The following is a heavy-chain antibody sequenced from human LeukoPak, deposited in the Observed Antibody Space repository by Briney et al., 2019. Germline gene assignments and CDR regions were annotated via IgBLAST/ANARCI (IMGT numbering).Heavy chain of an antibody. CDR3: TIGCHTNRFDP. CDR2: IYDSGRT. CDR1: GGFKCTYY. D-gene: IGHD3-10*01. Sequence: PSETLSLTCSVSGGFKCTYYCSWIRQPPGKGLEWIGYIYDSGRTKYNPSLKSRVTISVDTSKNQFSLKLGSVTAADTAVYYCTIGCHTNRFDPWGQGTLVTVSS. J-gene: IGHJ5*02. V-gene: IGHV4-59*01.